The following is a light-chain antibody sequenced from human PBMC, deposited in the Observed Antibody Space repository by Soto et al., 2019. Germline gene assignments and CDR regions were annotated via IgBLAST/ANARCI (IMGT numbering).Light chain of an antibody. CDR3: GTRNGTVRSWV. J-gene: IGLJ3*02. V-gene: IGLV1-51*01. Sequence: QSVLTQPPSVSAAPGQKVTISCSGSSSNIGNNYVSWYQQPPGTAPKLLIYDNNKRPSGIPDRSSGPKSGTSATLAITGLQPGDGVVYSAGTRNGTVRSWVFGGGTKLTAL. CDR2: DNN. CDR1: SSNIGNNY.